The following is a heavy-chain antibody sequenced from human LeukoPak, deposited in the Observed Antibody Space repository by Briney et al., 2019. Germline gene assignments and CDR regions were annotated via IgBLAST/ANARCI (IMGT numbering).Heavy chain of an antibody. CDR3: ARVAPPYYYDSSGYFDY. J-gene: IGHJ4*02. CDR2: IYSGGST. D-gene: IGHD3-22*01. CDR1: GFTVSSNY. Sequence: AGGSLRLSCAASGFTVSSNYMSWVRQAPGKGLEWVSVIYSGGSTYYADSVKGRSTISRDNSKNTLYLQMNSLRAEDTAVYYCARVAPPYYYDSSGYFDYWGQGTLVTVSS. V-gene: IGHV3-53*01.